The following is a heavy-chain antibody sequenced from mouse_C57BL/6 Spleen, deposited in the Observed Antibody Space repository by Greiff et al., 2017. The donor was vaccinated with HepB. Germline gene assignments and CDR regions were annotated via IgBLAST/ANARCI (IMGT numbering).Heavy chain of an antibody. D-gene: IGHD1-1*01. CDR1: GYAFSSSW. Sequence: VQLQQSGPELVKPGASVKISCKASGYAFSSSWMNWVKQRPGKGLEWIGRIYPGDGDTNYNGKFKGKATLTADKSSSTAYMQLSSLTSADSAVYFCAITTLVATRFDYWGQGTTLTVSS. CDR3: AITTLVATRFDY. J-gene: IGHJ2*01. V-gene: IGHV1-82*01. CDR2: IYPGDGDT.